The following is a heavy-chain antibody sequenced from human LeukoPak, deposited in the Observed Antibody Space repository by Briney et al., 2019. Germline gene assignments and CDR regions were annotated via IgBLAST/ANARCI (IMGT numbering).Heavy chain of an antibody. V-gene: IGHV4-39*07. CDR1: GGSIRYTSYY. CDR3: ARVYDSGSQAYFYYMDV. J-gene: IGHJ6*03. Sequence: SETLSLTCSVSGGSIRYTSYYWAWIRQPPGKGLEWIGNIHSSGSTDYNPSLKSRVTMSVDTSKNQFSLKVNSVTAADTAVYYCARVYDSGSQAYFYYMDVWGKGTTVTISS. D-gene: IGHD3-10*01. CDR2: IHSSGST.